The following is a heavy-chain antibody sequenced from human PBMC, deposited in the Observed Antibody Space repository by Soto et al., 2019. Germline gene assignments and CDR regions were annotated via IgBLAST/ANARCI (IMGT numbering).Heavy chain of an antibody. Sequence: GGSLRLSCAASGFTFSSYAMSWVRQAPGKGLEWVSAISGSGASTYYAGSVKGRFTISRDNSKNTLYLQMNSLRAEDTAVYYCAKPLYYYDSSGPSGYWGQGTLVTVSS. CDR1: GFTFSSYA. D-gene: IGHD3-22*01. V-gene: IGHV3-23*01. J-gene: IGHJ4*02. CDR3: AKPLYYYDSSGPSGY. CDR2: ISGSGAST.